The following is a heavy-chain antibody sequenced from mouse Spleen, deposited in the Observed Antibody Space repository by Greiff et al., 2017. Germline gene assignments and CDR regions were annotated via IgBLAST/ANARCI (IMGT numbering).Heavy chain of an antibody. CDR2: INPNNGGT. V-gene: IGHV1-26*01. D-gene: IGHD1-1*01. J-gene: IGHJ2*01. CDR3: ARSITTVPLDY. CDR1: GYTFTDYY. Sequence: VQLQQSGPELVKPGASVKISCKASGYTFTDYYMNWVKQSHGKSLEWIGDINPNNGGTSYNQKFKGKATLTVDKSSSTAYMELRSLTSEDSAVYYCARSITTVPLDYWGQGTTLTVSS.